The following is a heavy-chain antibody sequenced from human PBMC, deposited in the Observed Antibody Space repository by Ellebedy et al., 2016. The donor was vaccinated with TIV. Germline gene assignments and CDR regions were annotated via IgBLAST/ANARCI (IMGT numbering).Heavy chain of an antibody. D-gene: IGHD3-3*02. Sequence: GESLKISCAASGFTFSSYALHWVRQAPGKGLEWVAVISYDGSNKYYADSVKGRFTISRDNSKNTLYLQMNSLRAEDTAVYYCARDQFSDYWGQGTLVTVSS. CDR3: ARDQFSDY. V-gene: IGHV3-30-3*01. CDR1: GFTFSSYA. J-gene: IGHJ4*02. CDR2: ISYDGSNK.